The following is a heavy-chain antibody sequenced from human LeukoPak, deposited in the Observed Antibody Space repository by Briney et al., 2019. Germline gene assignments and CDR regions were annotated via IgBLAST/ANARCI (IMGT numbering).Heavy chain of an antibody. J-gene: IGHJ3*02. CDR1: GGSISSYY. CDR3: ACRTTADAFDI. CDR2: IYDSGST. D-gene: IGHD2/OR15-2a*01. Sequence: SETLSLTCTVSGGSISSYYWSWIRQPPGKGLEWIGYIYDSGSTNYNPSLKSRVTISVDTSKNQFSLKLSSVTAADTAVYYCACRTTADAFDIWGQGTMVTVSS. V-gene: IGHV4-59*01.